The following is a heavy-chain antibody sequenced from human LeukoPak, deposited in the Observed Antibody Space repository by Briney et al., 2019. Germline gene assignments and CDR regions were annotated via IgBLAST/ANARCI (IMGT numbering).Heavy chain of an antibody. J-gene: IGHJ5*02. Sequence: PSETLSLTCTVSGGSISSYYWSWIREPPGKGLEWIGEINHSGSTNYNPSLKSRVTISVATSKNQFSLKLTSVTAADTAVYYCARGRLTTGGWFDPWGQGTLVTVSS. CDR2: INHSGST. D-gene: IGHD3-9*01. V-gene: IGHV4-34*01. CDR1: GGSISSYY. CDR3: ARGRLTTGGWFDP.